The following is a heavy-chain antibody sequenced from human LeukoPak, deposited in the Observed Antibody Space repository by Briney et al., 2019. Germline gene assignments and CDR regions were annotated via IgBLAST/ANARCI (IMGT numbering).Heavy chain of an antibody. CDR3: VRGTGY. CDR2: ISSNGDNT. V-gene: IGHV3-64D*06. J-gene: IGHJ4*02. CDR1: GFTFSTYV. Sequence: GGSLRLCCSVSGFTFSTYVMHWVRQATGKGLEYVSAISSNGDNTYYADSVKGRFTISRDNSKNTLYLQMSSLRADDTAVYYCVRGTGYWGQGTLVTVSS.